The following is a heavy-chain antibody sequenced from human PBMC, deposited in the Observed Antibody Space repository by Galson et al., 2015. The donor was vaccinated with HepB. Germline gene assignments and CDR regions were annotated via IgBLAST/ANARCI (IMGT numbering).Heavy chain of an antibody. CDR1: GYIFTNYG. CDR2: IYPDDSDT. J-gene: IGHJ4*02. Sequence: QSGAEVKKPGESLKISCKVSGYIFTNYGIGWVRQMPGKGLEWMGIIYPDDSDTRYSPSFQGQVTISADKSISTAYLQWSSLKASDTAMYYCARPSVAAADYFEYWGQGTLVTVSS. V-gene: IGHV5-51*01. D-gene: IGHD6-13*01. CDR3: ARPSVAAADYFEY.